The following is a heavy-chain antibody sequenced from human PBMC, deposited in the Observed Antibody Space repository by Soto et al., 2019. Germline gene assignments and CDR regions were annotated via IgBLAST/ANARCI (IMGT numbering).Heavy chain of an antibody. D-gene: IGHD6-13*01. CDR3: ARRYSSSFDY. V-gene: IGHV4-31*03. Sequence: SETLSLTCTVSGGSISSGGYYWTWIRQHPGKGLEWIGYIYYSGSTYYNPSLKSRVTISVDTSKNQFSLKLSSVTAADTAVYYCARRYSSSFDYWGQGTLVTVSS. J-gene: IGHJ4*02. CDR1: GGSISSGGYY. CDR2: IYYSGST.